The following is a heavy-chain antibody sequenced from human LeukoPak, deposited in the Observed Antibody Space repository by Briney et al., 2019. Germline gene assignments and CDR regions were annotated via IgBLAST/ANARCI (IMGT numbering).Heavy chain of an antibody. Sequence: GASVKVSCKASGYTFTSYGISWVRQAPGQGLEWMGWSSTDSGDTTYAHNLQGRVTMTTDTFTSTAYMELRSLRSDDTAVYYCATHFIAVSNYYGMDVWGQGTTVTVSS. CDR2: SSTDSGDT. V-gene: IGHV1-18*01. CDR1: GYTFTSYG. CDR3: ATHFIAVSNYYGMDV. J-gene: IGHJ6*02. D-gene: IGHD6-19*01.